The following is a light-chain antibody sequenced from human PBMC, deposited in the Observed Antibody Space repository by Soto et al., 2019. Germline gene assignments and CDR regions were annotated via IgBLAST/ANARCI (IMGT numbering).Light chain of an antibody. CDR1: QSFSSSF. J-gene: IGKJ4*01. V-gene: IGKV3-20*01. CDR2: GAS. Sequence: EIVLTQSPGTLSLSPGESATLSCRASQSFSSSFLVWYQQKPGQAPRLLIYGASSRATGIPDRFSGSGSGTDFTLTISRLEPEDFAVYYCQQYGTSPELTFGGGTKVEIE. CDR3: QQYGTSPELT.